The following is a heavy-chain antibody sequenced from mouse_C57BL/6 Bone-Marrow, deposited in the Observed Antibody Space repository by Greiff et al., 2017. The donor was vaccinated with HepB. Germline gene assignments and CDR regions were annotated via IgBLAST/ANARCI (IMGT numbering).Heavy chain of an antibody. V-gene: IGHV1-80*01. Sequence: VQLQESGAELVKPGASVKISCKASGYAFSSYWMNWVKQRPGKGLEWIGQIYPGDGDTNYNGKVKGKATLTADKSSSTAYMQLSSLTSEDSAVYFCARRTDSSGPYWYAMDYWGQGTSVTVSS. CDR2: IYPGDGDT. D-gene: IGHD3-2*02. CDR3: ARRTDSSGPYWYAMDY. J-gene: IGHJ4*01. CDR1: GYAFSSYW.